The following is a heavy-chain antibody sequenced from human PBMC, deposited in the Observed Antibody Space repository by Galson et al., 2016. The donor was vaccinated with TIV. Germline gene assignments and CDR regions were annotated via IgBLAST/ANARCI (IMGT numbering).Heavy chain of an antibody. J-gene: IGHJ3*02. V-gene: IGHV1-46*03. Sequence: SVKVSCKASGYTFTSYYMHWVRQAPGRGLEWMGIINPSGGSTTYAQKFQGRVTKTRDTSTATVYMELSSLRNEDTAVYYCAIPWGELFGLGSLDIWGQGTMVTVAS. CDR2: INPSGGST. CDR3: AIPWGELFGLGSLDI. D-gene: IGHD1-26*01. CDR1: GYTFTSYY.